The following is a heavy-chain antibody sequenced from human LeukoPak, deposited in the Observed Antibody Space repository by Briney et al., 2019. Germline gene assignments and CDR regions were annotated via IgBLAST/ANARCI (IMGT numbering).Heavy chain of an antibody. CDR1: GGTFSSYA. CDR2: IIPIFDTA. J-gene: IGHJ4*02. D-gene: IGHD2/OR15-2a*01. V-gene: IGHV1-69*05. Sequence: LVKVSCKASGGTFSSYAISWVRQAPGQGLEWMGGIIPIFDTANYAQKFQGRVTITTDESTSTAYMELSSLRSEDTAVCYCAIPNFLAGLYYFDYWGQGTLVTVSS. CDR3: AIPNFLAGLYYFDY.